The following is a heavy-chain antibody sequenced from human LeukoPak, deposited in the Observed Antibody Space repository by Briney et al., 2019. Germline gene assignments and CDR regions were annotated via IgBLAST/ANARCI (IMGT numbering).Heavy chain of an antibody. Sequence: ASVKVSCKASGYTFTSYAMHWVRQAPGQRLEWMGWINAGNGNTKYSQKFQGRVTITRDTSASTAYMELSSLRSEDTAVYYRAMDNYGDYASRWFDPWGQGTLVTVSS. J-gene: IGHJ5*02. D-gene: IGHD4-17*01. CDR3: AMDNYGDYASRWFDP. V-gene: IGHV1-3*01. CDR2: INAGNGNT. CDR1: GYTFTSYA.